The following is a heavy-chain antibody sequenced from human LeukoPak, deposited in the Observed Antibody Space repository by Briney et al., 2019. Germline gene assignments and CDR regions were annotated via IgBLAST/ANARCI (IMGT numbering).Heavy chain of an antibody. Sequence: PGGSLRLSCAASGFTFSSYAMHWVRQAPGKGLEWVAVISYDGSNKYYADSVKGRFTISRDNSKNTLYLQMNSLRAEDTAVYYCARAGLAVARMNIFDYWGQGTLVTVSS. CDR2: ISYDGSNK. D-gene: IGHD6-19*01. CDR1: GFTFSSYA. J-gene: IGHJ4*02. CDR3: ARAGLAVARMNIFDY. V-gene: IGHV3-30-3*01.